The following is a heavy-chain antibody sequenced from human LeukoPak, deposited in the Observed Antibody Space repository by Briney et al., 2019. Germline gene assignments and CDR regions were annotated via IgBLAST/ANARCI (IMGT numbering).Heavy chain of an antibody. J-gene: IGHJ4*02. Sequence: GGPLRLPCAASGFTFSSYAMHWVRQAPGKGLEWVAVISYDGSNKYYADSVKGRFTISRDNSKNTLYLQMNSLRAEDTAVYYCARKELLWFGESLSNLFDYWGQGTLVTVSS. CDR2: ISYDGSNK. D-gene: IGHD3-10*01. V-gene: IGHV3-30-3*01. CDR1: GFTFSSYA. CDR3: ARKELLWFGESLSNLFDY.